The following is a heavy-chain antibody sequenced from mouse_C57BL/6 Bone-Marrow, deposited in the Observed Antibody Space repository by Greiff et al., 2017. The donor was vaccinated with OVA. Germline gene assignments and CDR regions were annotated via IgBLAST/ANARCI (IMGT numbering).Heavy chain of an antibody. V-gene: IGHV2-2*01. CDR3: ARNYYGSSLPDD. CDR2: IWSGGST. D-gene: IGHD1-1*01. CDR1: GFSLTSYG. Sequence: VKLKESGPGLVQPSQSLSITCTVSGFSLTSYGVHWVRQSPGKGLEWLGVIWSGGSTDYNAAFISRLSISKDKSKSHVFFKMNSLQADDTAIYYCARNYYGSSLPDDWGQGTTLTVSS. J-gene: IGHJ2*01.